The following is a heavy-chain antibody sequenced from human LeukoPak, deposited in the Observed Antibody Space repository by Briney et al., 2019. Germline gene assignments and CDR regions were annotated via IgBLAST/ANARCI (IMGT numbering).Heavy chain of an antibody. D-gene: IGHD5-18*01. CDR2: ISYSGST. V-gene: IGHV4-59*12. J-gene: IGHJ4*02. Sequence: SETLSPTCTVSGDSISSYYWSWIRQPPGKGLEWIGYISYSGSTNYNPSLKSRVTISVDTSKNQFSLKLTSVTAADTALYYCAREYSYGYGFDYWGQGTLVTVSS. CDR3: AREYSYGYGFDY. CDR1: GDSISSYY.